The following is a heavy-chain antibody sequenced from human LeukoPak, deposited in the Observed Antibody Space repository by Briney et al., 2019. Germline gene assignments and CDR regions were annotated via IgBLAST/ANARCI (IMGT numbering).Heavy chain of an antibody. Sequence: SVNVSCKASVGTFSSYAISWVRQAPGQGLEWMGGIIPIFGTANYAQKFQGRVTITADKSTSTAYMELSSLRSEDTAVYYCARGALLTGSTDAFDIWGQGTMVTVSS. CDR2: IIPIFGTA. CDR3: ARGALLTGSTDAFDI. V-gene: IGHV1-69*06. CDR1: VGTFSSYA. D-gene: IGHD3-9*01. J-gene: IGHJ3*02.